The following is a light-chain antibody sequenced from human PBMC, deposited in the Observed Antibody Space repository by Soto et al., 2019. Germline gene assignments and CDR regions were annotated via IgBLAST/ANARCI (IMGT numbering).Light chain of an antibody. J-gene: IGKJ5*01. V-gene: IGKV2D-29*02. CDR1: QSLLHTTGETF. CDR2: EVS. Sequence: DGVMTQTPLSLSVAPGQPASISCKYSQSLLHTTGETFLFWYLQKPGQSPQLLIYEVSTRVSGVPDRFSGSGSGTDFTLEISRVETDDVGIYYCMQSTQLPPTFGQGTRRRL. CDR3: MQSTQLPPT.